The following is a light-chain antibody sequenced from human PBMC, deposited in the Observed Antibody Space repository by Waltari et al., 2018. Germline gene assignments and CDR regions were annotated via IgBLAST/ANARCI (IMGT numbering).Light chain of an antibody. CDR3: QAWDSSTEV. J-gene: IGLJ2*01. V-gene: IGLV3-1*01. Sequence: SYELTQPPSVSVSPGQTASITCSGAKLGDKYACWYQQKPGQSPVLVIYQDSKRPSGIPERCSGSNSGNTATLTISGTQAMDEADYYCQAWDSSTEVFGGGTKLTVL. CDR1: KLGDKY. CDR2: QDS.